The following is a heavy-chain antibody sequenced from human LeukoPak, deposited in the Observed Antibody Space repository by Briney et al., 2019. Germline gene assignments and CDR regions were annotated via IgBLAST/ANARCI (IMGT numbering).Heavy chain of an antibody. V-gene: IGHV3-53*01. CDR3: ASRIAVAGTRVVDY. J-gene: IGHJ4*02. Sequence: PGGSLRLSCAASGFTVSSNYMSWVRQAPGKGLEWVSVIYSGGSTYYADSVKGRFTISRDNSKNTLYLQMNSLRAEDTAVYYCASRIAVAGTRVVDYWGQGTLVTVSS. D-gene: IGHD6-19*01. CDR1: GFTVSSNY. CDR2: IYSGGST.